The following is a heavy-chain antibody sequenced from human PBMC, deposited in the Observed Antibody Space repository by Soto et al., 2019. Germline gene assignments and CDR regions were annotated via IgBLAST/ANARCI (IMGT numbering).Heavy chain of an antibody. J-gene: IGHJ4*02. CDR1: GYTFTSSG. D-gene: IGHD4-17*01. Sequence: ASVNVSCKASGYTFTSSGISWVRQAPGQGLEWMGWISAYNGNTNYAQKLQGRVTMTTDTSTTTAYMELRNLRSDDTAVYYCAREGTTLYYFDYWGQGTLVTVSS. CDR3: AREGTTLYYFDY. V-gene: IGHV1-18*01. CDR2: ISAYNGNT.